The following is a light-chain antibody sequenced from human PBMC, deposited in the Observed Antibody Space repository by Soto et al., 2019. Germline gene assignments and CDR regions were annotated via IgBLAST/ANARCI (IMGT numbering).Light chain of an antibody. J-gene: IGKJ4*01. V-gene: IGKV3-15*01. CDR2: GAS. CDR1: QSVGTY. Sequence: EIVMTQSPGTLSVSPGERATLSCRASQSVGTYLAWYQQKPGRAPRLLIFGASTRATGIPARFSGSGSGSEFTLTISSLQSEDFAIYSCQQYNDWPLVTFGGGTKVEIK. CDR3: QQYNDWPLVT.